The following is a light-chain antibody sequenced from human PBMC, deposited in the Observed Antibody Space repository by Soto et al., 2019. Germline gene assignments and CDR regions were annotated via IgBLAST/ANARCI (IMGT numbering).Light chain of an antibody. CDR3: QQYGSSPST. J-gene: IGKJ3*01. V-gene: IGKV3-20*01. Sequence: IVLTQSPGTLSLSPGEGATLSCRASQSVSGSYLAWYQQRPGQAPRLVIYDASRRATGIPDRFSGSGSGTDFTLTIRRLEPEDFAIYYCQQYGSSPSTFGPGNKVDIK. CDR1: QSVSGSY. CDR2: DAS.